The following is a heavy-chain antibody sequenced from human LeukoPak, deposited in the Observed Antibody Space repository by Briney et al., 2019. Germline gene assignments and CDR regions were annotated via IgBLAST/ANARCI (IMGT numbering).Heavy chain of an antibody. CDR1: GYSISSGYY. CDR2: IYHRGST. V-gene: IGHV4-38-2*01. Sequence: PSETLSLTCDVSGYSISSGYYWGWIRQPPGKGLEWIGSIYHRGSTFYNPSLKSRVTISVDTSKNQFSLKLSSVTAADTAVYYCARAPSSYYYYYMDVWGKGTTVTVSS. J-gene: IGHJ6*03. CDR3: ARAPSSYYYYYMDV.